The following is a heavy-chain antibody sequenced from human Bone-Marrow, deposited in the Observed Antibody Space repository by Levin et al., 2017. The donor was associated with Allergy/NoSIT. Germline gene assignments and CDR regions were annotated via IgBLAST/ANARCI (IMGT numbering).Heavy chain of an antibody. J-gene: IGHJ4*02. Sequence: SQTLSLPCPVSSVSVRSRGYYWGWVRQPPGKGLEWVGSMYFTGSTYYSPSLKSRVTISMDTSRNQISLKLRSVTAADTAVYYCASSQTTVWECENWGQGTLVTVSS. CDR1: SVSVRSRGYY. CDR3: ASSQTTVWECEN. D-gene: IGHD4-11*01. V-gene: IGHV4-39*07. CDR2: MYFTGST.